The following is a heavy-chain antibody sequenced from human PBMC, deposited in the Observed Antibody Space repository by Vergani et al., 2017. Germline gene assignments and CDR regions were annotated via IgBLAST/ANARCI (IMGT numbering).Heavy chain of an antibody. CDR1: GYTFISYG. D-gene: IGHD6-13*01. J-gene: IGHJ6*02. V-gene: IGHV1-18*01. CDR3: ARDREDDNSSWFYYAMDV. Sequence: QVQLVQSGAEVKKPGASVKVSCKASGYTFISYGISWVRQAPGQGLEWMGWISPYNGNTNYAQKLQGRVTMTTDTSTSTAYMELRSLRSDDTAVFYCARDREDDNSSWFYYAMDVWSQGTTVTVSS. CDR2: ISPYNGNT.